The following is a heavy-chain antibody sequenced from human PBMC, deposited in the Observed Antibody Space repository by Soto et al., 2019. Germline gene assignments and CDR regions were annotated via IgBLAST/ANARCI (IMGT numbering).Heavy chain of an antibody. CDR2: MHPNSGNT. V-gene: IGHV1-8*01. CDR3: ARGLSYRQD. CDR1: GYTFTSYD. J-gene: IGHJ4*02. Sequence: QVQLVQSGAEVKKPGASVKVSCKASGYTFTSYDIYWVRQATGQGLEWMGWMHPNSGNTGYEQKFQGRVTMTRNTSITTAYMELSSLTSEDTAVYYCARGLSYRQDWGQGTLVTVSS. D-gene: IGHD1-26*01.